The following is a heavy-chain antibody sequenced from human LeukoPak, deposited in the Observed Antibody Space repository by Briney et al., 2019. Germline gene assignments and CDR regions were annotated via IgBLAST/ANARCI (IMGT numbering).Heavy chain of an antibody. CDR2: IYSDNT. J-gene: IGHJ4*02. V-gene: IGHV3-53*01. CDR1: GFTVSSNS. CDR3: ARRAGAYSHPNDY. Sequence: GRSLRLSCTVSGFTVSSNSMSWVRQAPGKGLEWVSFIYSDNTHYSDSVKGRFTISRDNSKNTLYLQMNSLRAEDTAVYYCARRAGAYSHPNDYWGQGTLVTVSS. D-gene: IGHD2-15*01.